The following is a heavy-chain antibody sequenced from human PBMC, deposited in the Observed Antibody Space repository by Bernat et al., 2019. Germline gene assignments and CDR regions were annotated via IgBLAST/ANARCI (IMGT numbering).Heavy chain of an antibody. CDR3: ARDGRLRGYYYYMDV. Sequence: QVQLQESGPGLVKPSQTLSPTCTVSGGSISSGGYYWSWIRQHPGKGLEWIGYIYYSGSTYYNPSLKSRVTISVDTSKNQFSLKLSSVTAADTAVYYCARDGRLRGYYYYMDVWGKGTTVTVSS. J-gene: IGHJ6*03. CDR2: IYYSGST. CDR1: GGSISSGGYY. D-gene: IGHD2-15*01. V-gene: IGHV4-31*03.